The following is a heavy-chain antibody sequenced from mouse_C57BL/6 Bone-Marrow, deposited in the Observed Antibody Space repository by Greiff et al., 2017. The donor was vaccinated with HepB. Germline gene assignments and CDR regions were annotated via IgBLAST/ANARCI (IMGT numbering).Heavy chain of an antibody. CDR2: INPNNGGT. J-gene: IGHJ4*01. CDR3: ARRTAQAMCAMDY. CDR1: GYTFTDYY. D-gene: IGHD3-2*02. Sequence: VQLKQSGPELVKPGASVKISCKASGYTFTDYYMNWVKQSHGKSLEWIGDINPNNGGTSYNQKFKGKATLTVDKSSSTAYMELRSLTSEDSAVYYCARRTAQAMCAMDYWGQGTSVTVSS. V-gene: IGHV1-26*01.